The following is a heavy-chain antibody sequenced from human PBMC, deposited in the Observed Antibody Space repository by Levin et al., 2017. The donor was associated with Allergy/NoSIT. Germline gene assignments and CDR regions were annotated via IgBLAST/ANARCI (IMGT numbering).Heavy chain of an antibody. D-gene: IGHD5-24*01. CDR1: GGSVSGVNYY. CDR3: ARDEIGYKFPLQYFYGMDV. J-gene: IGHJ6*02. CDR2: INYSGST. V-gene: IGHV4-61*03. Sequence: SETLSLTCSVSGGSVSGVNYYWNWIRQPPGKELEWIGYINYSGSTSYNPSLKSRVTISVDASKTHFFLQLTSETAADTAVYFCARDEIGYKFPLQYFYGMDVWGQGTTVTVSS.